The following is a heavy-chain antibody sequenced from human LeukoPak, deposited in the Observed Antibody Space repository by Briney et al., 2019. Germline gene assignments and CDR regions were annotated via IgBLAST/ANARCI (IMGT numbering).Heavy chain of an antibody. CDR1: GFTFSSYE. CDR3: AKDRSVDVPLI. V-gene: IGHV3-48*03. J-gene: IGHJ3*02. D-gene: IGHD5-12*01. CDR2: ISSSGSTI. Sequence: PGGSLRLSCAASGFTFSSYEMNWVRQAPGKGLEWVSYISSSGSTIYYADSVKGRFTISRDNAKNSLYLQVNSLRAEDTAVYYCAKDRSVDVPLIWGQGTMVTVSS.